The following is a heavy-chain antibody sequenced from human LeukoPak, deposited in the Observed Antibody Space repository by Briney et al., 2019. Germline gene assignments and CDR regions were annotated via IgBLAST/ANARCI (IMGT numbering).Heavy chain of an antibody. Sequence: EASVTVSCTTSGGTFNSYAISWVRQAPGQGLEWMGGITAIFRTANYAQKFQGRVTITADEFMSTVYMELSSLRSEDTAVYYCARHSGYHSTMYLDYWGQGTLVTASS. D-gene: IGHD3-22*01. J-gene: IGHJ4*02. V-gene: IGHV1-69*13. CDR1: GGTFNSYA. CDR2: ITAIFRTA. CDR3: ARHSGYHSTMYLDY.